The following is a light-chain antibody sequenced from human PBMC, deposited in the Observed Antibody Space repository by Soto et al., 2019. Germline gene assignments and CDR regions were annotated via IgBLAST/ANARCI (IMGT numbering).Light chain of an antibody. V-gene: IGKV3-20*01. Sequence: EIVLTQSPGTLSLSPGERATLSCRASPSVSSSYLAWYQQKPGQAPRLLIYGASSRATGIPDRFSGSGSGTAFPLTISSLQPRDVAVYSCQQYGSSGTFGQGTKVESK. CDR3: QQYGSSGT. J-gene: IGKJ1*01. CDR2: GAS. CDR1: PSVSSSY.